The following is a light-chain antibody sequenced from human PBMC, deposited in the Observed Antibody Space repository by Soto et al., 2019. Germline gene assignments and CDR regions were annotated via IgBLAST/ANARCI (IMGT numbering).Light chain of an antibody. CDR2: DVS. CDR1: QSISSW. V-gene: IGKV1-5*01. CDR3: QQYDSFSVT. J-gene: IGKJ1*01. Sequence: DLQMTQSPSTLSASVGDRVTTTCRASQSISSWLAWYQQKPGKAPKLLIYDVSALKRGVPPRFSGSGSGTEFTLTISSLQPDDFATYYCQQYDSFSVTFGQGTKVDI.